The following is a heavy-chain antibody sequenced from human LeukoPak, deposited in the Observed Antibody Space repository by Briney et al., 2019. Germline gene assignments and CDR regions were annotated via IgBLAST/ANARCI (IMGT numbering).Heavy chain of an antibody. Sequence: ASVKVSCKASGYTFTGYYMHWVRQAPGQGLEWMGWINPNSGGTNYAQKFQGRVTMTRDTSISTAYMELSRLRSDDTAVYYCARDHDLSGSCGMDVWGQGTTVTVSS. D-gene: IGHD1-26*01. CDR1: GYTFTGYY. CDR3: ARDHDLSGSCGMDV. V-gene: IGHV1-2*02. J-gene: IGHJ6*02. CDR2: INPNSGGT.